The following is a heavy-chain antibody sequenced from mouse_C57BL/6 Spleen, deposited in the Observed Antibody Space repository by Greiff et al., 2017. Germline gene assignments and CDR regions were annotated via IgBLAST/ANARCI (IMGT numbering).Heavy chain of an antibody. Sequence: QVQLQQSGAELVRPGASVTLSCKASGYTFTDYEMHWVQQTPVHGLEWIGAIDPETGGTAYNQKFKGKAILTADKSSSTAYMELRSLTSEDSAVYYCTRRGYYGSSYGDYWGQGTTLTVSS. CDR1: GYTFTDYE. D-gene: IGHD1-1*01. CDR3: TRRGYYGSSYGDY. CDR2: IDPETGGT. J-gene: IGHJ2*01. V-gene: IGHV1-15*01.